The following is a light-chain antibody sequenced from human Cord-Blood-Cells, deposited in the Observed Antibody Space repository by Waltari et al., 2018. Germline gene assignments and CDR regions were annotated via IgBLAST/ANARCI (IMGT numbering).Light chain of an antibody. CDR1: SSDVGSYNL. J-gene: IGLJ2*01. Sequence: QSALTQPASVSGSPGQSITISCTGTSSDVGSYNLVSWYQQHPGKDPKLKIYEGSQRPSGVSNRFAGSKSGKTAALIISGLQAEDEADYYCCSYAGSSTFVVFGGGTKLTVL. CDR2: EGS. CDR3: CSYAGSSTFVV. V-gene: IGLV2-23*03.